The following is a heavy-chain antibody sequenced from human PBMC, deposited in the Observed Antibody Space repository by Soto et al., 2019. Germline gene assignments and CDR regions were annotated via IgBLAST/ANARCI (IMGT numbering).Heavy chain of an antibody. V-gene: IGHV3-23*01. CDR2: ISGSGGST. D-gene: IGHD3-10*01. J-gene: IGHJ6*02. CDR3: AGPSGPLYGSGTLGDSYYYGMDV. CDR1: GFTFSSYA. Sequence: EVQLLESGGGLVQPGGSLRLSCAASGFTFSSYAMSWVRQAPGKGLEGVSAISGSGGSTYYADSVKGRFTISRDNSKNTLYLQMNSLRAEDTAVYYFAGPSGPLYGSGTLGDSYYYGMDVWGQGTTVTVSS.